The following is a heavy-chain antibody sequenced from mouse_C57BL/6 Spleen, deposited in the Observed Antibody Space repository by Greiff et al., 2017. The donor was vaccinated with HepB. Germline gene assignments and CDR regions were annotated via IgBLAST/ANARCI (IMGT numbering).Heavy chain of an antibody. Sequence: EVQLQQSGAELVRPGASVKLSCTASGFNIKDYYMHWVKQRPEQGLEWIGRIDPEGGDTEYAPKFQGKATMTADTSSNTAYLQLSSLTSEDTAVYYCTLYGYDGAMDYWGQGTSVTVSS. CDR3: TLYGYDGAMDY. D-gene: IGHD2-2*01. CDR2: IDPEGGDT. V-gene: IGHV14-1*01. CDR1: GFNIKDYY. J-gene: IGHJ4*01.